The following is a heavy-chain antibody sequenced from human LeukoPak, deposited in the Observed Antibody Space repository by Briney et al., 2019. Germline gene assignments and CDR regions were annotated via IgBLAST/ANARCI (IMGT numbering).Heavy chain of an antibody. V-gene: IGHV3-30*02. CDR1: GFTFSSYG. CDR3: AKGRNSGWYGGDY. D-gene: IGHD6-19*01. CDR2: IWYDGSNK. J-gene: IGHJ4*02. Sequence: GGSLRLSCAASGFTFSSYGMHWVRQAPGKGLEWVAFIWYDGSNKYYADSVKGRFTISRDNSKNTLYLQMNSLRAEDTAVYYCAKGRNSGWYGGDYWGQGTLVTVSS.